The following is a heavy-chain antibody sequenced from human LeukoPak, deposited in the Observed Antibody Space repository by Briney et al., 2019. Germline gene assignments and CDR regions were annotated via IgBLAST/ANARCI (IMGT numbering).Heavy chain of an antibody. J-gene: IGHJ6*03. CDR1: GGSISSSSYY. Sequence: SETLSLTCTVSGGSISSSSYYRGWIRQPPGKGLEWIGSIYYSGSTYYNPSLKSRVTISVDTSKNQFSLKLSSVTAADTAVYYCARTLVVPAAIPYYYYYYMDVWGKGTTVTVSS. V-gene: IGHV4-39*01. D-gene: IGHD2-2*01. CDR3: ARTLVVPAAIPYYYYYYMDV. CDR2: IYYSGST.